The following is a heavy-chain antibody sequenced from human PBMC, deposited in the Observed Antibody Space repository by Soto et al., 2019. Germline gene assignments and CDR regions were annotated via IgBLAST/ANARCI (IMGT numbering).Heavy chain of an antibody. D-gene: IGHD4-17*01. J-gene: IGHJ4*02. CDR3: ALNHLYGALPDYFDY. V-gene: IGHV3-66*01. Sequence: GGSLRLSCAASGFTVSSNYMSWVRQAPGKGLEWVSVIYSGGSTYNADSVKGRFTISRDNSKNTLYLQMNSLRAEDTAVYYCALNHLYGALPDYFDYWGQGTLVTVSS. CDR2: IYSGGST. CDR1: GFTVSSNY.